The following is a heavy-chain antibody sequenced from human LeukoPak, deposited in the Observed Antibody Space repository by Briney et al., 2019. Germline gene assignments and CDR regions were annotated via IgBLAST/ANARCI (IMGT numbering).Heavy chain of an antibody. D-gene: IGHD3-10*01. J-gene: IGHJ4*02. CDR3: TSQGYYYGSGNYFDY. CDR1: GFTFSNAR. Sequence: PGGSLRLSCAASGFTFSNARMSWVRQAPGKGLEWVGRIKSKTDGGTTDYAAPVKGRFTISRDDSKNTLYLQMNSLKTEDTAVYYCTSQGYYYGSGNYFDYWGQGTLVTVSS. V-gene: IGHV3-15*01. CDR2: IKSKTDGGTT.